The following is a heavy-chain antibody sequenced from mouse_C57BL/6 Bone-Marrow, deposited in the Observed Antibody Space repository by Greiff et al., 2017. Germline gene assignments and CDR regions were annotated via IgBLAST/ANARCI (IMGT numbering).Heavy chain of an antibody. D-gene: IGHD1-1*01. CDR2: IDPEDGDT. V-gene: IGHV14-1*01. CDR1: GFNIKDYY. CDR3: TPTVAFDY. Sequence: VQLQQYGAELVRPGASVKLSCTASGFNIKDYYMHWVKQRPEQGLEWIGRIDPEDGDTEYAPKFQGKATMTADTSSHTAYLQLSSLTSEDTAVYYCTPTVAFDYWGQGTTLTVSS. J-gene: IGHJ2*01.